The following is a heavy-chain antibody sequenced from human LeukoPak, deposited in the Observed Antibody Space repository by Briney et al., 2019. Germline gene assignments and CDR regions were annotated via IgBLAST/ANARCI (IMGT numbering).Heavy chain of an antibody. D-gene: IGHD6-19*01. CDR3: ARGRIAVALHYCMDV. Sequence: GGSLSLSCAATRFTFRSHAMNCLRHSPGKGLEWVSDIGGSCGRTYYAHSVTGRLTISRDNSKNTVYLQMNTLRSYHTAVYYFARGRIAVALHYCMDVRLQGTTLTV. CDR2: IGGSCGRT. J-gene: IGHJ6*02. V-gene: IGHV3-23*01. CDR1: RFTFRSHA.